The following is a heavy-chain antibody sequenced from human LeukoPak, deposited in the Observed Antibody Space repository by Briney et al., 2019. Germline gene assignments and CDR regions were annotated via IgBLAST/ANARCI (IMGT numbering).Heavy chain of an antibody. CDR1: GFTFSSCA. J-gene: IGHJ4*02. CDR3: ANTNSGWYYFDY. Sequence: PGGSLRLSCAASGFTFSSCAMSWVRQAPGKGLEWVSAISGSGGSTYYADSVKGRFTISRDNSKNTLYLQMNSLRAEDTAVYYCANTNSGWYYFDYWGQGTLVTVSS. V-gene: IGHV3-23*01. D-gene: IGHD6-19*01. CDR2: ISGSGGST.